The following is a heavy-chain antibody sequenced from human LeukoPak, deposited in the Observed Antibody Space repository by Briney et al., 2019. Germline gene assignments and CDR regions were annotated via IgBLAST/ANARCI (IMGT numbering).Heavy chain of an antibody. J-gene: IGHJ4*02. Sequence: SETLSLTCTVSGGSISSYYWSWIRQPPGKGLEWIGYIYYSGSTNHNPSLKSRVTISVDTSKNQFSLKLSSVTAADTAVYHCARSTGLRYHFDYWGQGTLVTVSS. V-gene: IGHV4-59*01. CDR1: GGSISSYY. D-gene: IGHD1-1*01. CDR2: IYYSGST. CDR3: ARSTGLRYHFDY.